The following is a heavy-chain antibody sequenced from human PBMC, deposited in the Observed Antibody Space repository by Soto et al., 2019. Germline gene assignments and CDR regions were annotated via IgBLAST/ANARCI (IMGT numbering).Heavy chain of an antibody. CDR1: GGTFSSYT. Sequence: QVQLVQSGAEVKKPGSSVKVSCKASGGTFSSYTISWVRQAPGQGLEWMGRIIPILGIANYAQKFQGRVTLTAHKSTSTAYMELSSLRSEDTAVYYCARDVSGWYFDYWGQGSLATVSS. V-gene: IGHV1-69*08. D-gene: IGHD6-19*01. CDR3: ARDVSGWYFDY. J-gene: IGHJ4*02. CDR2: IIPILGIA.